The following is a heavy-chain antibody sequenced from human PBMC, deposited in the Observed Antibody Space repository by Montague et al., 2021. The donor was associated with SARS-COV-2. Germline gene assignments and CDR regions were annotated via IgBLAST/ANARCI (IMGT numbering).Heavy chain of an antibody. CDR1: GGSISSYY. D-gene: IGHD3-22*01. CDR2: IYYSGST. CDR3: ARGGYYDYAFDI. Sequence: SETRSLTCTVSGGSISSYYWSWIRQPPGKGLEWIGYIYYSGSTNYNPSLKSRVTISVDTSKNQFSLKLSSVTAADTAVYYCARGGYYDYAFDIWGRGTMVTVSS. J-gene: IGHJ3*02. V-gene: IGHV4-59*01.